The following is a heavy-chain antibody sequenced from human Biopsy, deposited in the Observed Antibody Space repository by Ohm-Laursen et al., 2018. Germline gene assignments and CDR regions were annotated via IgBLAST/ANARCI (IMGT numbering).Heavy chain of an antibody. CDR1: YGSISGHF. D-gene: IGHD3-22*01. Sequence: ETLSLTCAVTYGSISGHFWSWIRQAPGKGLEWIGYVYYNGNTNYSPSLKSRATISLDTSKNQFSLKVRSVTAADTAVYYCVRGVDYYDPYHYYALDVWGQGTTVTVSS. CDR2: VYYNGNT. J-gene: IGHJ6*02. CDR3: VRGVDYYDPYHYYALDV. V-gene: IGHV4-59*11.